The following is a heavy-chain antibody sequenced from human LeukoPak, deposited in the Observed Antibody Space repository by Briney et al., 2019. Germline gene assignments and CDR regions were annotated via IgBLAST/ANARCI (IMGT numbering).Heavy chain of an antibody. CDR3: ARDLGSSRWSTFDY. CDR2: TYYRSEWYN. V-gene: IGHV6-1*01. J-gene: IGHJ4*02. Sequence: SQTLSVTCAISVDSVSSNNGAWNWIRQSPSRGLGWLGRTYYRSEWYNDCAVSMKGRITINPDTSKNQFSLQLNSVTPEDTAVYYCARDLGSSRWSTFDYWGQGTLVTVSS. D-gene: IGHD6-19*01. CDR1: VDSVSSNNGA.